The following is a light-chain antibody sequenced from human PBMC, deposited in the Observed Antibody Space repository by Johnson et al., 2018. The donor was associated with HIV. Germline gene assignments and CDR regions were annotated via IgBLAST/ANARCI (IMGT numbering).Light chain of an antibody. CDR3: GTWDSSLGAHFV. CDR1: SSNIGNNY. CDR2: ENN. V-gene: IGLV1-51*02. Sequence: HSVLTQPPSVSAAPGQKVTISCSGSSSNIGNNYVSWYQQLPGTAPKLLIYENNKRPSGIPDRFSGSKSGTSATLGITGLQTGDEADYYCGTWDSSLGAHFVFGTGTKITVL. J-gene: IGLJ1*01.